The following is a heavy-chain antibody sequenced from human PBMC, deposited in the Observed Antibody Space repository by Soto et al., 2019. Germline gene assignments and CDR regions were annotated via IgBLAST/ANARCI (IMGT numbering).Heavy chain of an antibody. CDR1: GFSLSTTGVG. V-gene: IGHV2-5*02. CDR2: IYWDDDK. D-gene: IGHD3-10*01. CDR3: AQRLRDYGLGRERANYFEH. J-gene: IGHJ4*02. Sequence: QITLKESGPTLVRPTQTLTLTCTFSGFSLSTTGVGVGWIRQPPGKALEWLALIYWDDDKRYSPSLKSRLTITKDTSKNEVILTMTNMDPVDTSTYYFAQRLRDYGLGRERANYFEHWGQGTLVTVSS.